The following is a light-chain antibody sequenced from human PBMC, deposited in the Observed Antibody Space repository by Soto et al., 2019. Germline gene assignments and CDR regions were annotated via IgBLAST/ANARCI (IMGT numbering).Light chain of an antibody. CDR1: SSDVGGYKY. CDR2: DVS. V-gene: IGLV2-14*03. Sequence: QSALTQPASVSGSPGQSIAISCTGSSSDVGGYKYVSWYQQHLGKAPKLMIYDVSNRPSGVSDRFSGSKSGNTASLTISGLQSEDEADDYCSSYTSSNSYVFGTWTKLTVL. CDR3: SSYTSSNSYV. J-gene: IGLJ1*01.